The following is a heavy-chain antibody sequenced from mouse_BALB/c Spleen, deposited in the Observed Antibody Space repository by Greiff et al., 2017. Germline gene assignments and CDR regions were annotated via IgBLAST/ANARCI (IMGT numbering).Heavy chain of an antibody. Sequence: QVQLKESGAELVRPGVSVKISCKGSGYTFTDYAMHWVKQSHAKSLEWIGVISTYYGDASYNQKFKGKATMTVDKSSSTAYMELARLTSEDSAIYYCARAYDAPYWYFDVWGAGTTVTVSS. V-gene: IGHV1S137*01. CDR2: ISTYYGDA. CDR1: GYTFTDYA. CDR3: ARAYDAPYWYFDV. J-gene: IGHJ1*01. D-gene: IGHD2-12*01.